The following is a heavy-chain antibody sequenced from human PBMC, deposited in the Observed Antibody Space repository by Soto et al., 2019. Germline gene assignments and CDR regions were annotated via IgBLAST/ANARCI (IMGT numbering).Heavy chain of an antibody. D-gene: IGHD6-19*01. V-gene: IGHV1-18*01. CDR2: ISAYNGNT. Sequence: AASVKVSCKASGYTFTSYGISWVRQAPGQGLEWMGWISAYNGNTNYAQKLQGRVTMTTDTSTSTAYMELRSLRSDDTAVYYCARLYSSGWYGDGYNWFDPWGQGTLVTVSS. CDR1: GYTFTSYG. J-gene: IGHJ5*02. CDR3: ARLYSSGWYGDGYNWFDP.